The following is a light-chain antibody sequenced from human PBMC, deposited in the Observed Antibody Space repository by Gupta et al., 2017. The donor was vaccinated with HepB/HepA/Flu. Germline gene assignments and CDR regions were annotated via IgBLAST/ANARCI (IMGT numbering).Light chain of an antibody. J-gene: IGKJ5*01. V-gene: IGKV2-28*01. CDR1: QSLLHSNGYKY. CDR2: LGS. Sequence: DIVMTQSPLSLPVTPGEPASISCRYSQSLLHSNGYKYLDWYLQKPGQSPQLLIYLGSNRASGVPDRFSGSGSGTDFTLEISRVEAEDVGVYYCMQALQTPITFGQGTRLEIK. CDR3: MQALQTPIT.